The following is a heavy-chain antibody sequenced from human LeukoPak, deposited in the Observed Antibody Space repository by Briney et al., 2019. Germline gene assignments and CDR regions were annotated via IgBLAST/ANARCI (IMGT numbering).Heavy chain of an antibody. V-gene: IGHV3-23*01. CDR2: ISHSGAIT. J-gene: IGHJ6*03. CDR3: VKDSSITQYYFYYMDV. CDR1: GFTFSTYA. D-gene: IGHD5-12*01. Sequence: GGSLRLSCAASGFTFSTYAMNWVRQAPGKGLKWVSVISHSGAITDYADSVKGRFTISRDNSKNTLYLQMNSLRAEDTAVYYCVKDSSITQYYFYYMDVWGKGTTVTVSS.